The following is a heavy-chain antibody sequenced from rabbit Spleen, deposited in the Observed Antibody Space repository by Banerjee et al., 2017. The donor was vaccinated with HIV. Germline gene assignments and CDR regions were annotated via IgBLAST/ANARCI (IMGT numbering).Heavy chain of an antibody. Sequence: QEQLEESGGDLVKPEGSLTLTCTASGFSFSDRDVMCWVRQAPGKGLEWIAYISSGGSTNYTSWVNGRFTISSDSAQNTVDLKMNSLTVADTATYFCARARDTYDDVGDFARLDLWGQGTLVTVS. CDR3: ARARDTYDDVGDFARLDL. D-gene: IGHD2-1*01. CDR2: ISSGGST. CDR1: GFSFSDRDV. V-gene: IGHV1S45*01. J-gene: IGHJ3*01.